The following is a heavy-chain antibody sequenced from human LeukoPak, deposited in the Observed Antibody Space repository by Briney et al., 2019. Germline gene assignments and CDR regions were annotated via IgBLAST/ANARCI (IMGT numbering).Heavy chain of an antibody. CDR3: ARAHFSSYYFDY. Sequence: GGSLRLSCAASGFPLSTYWMHWVRQAPGKGLVWLSRISSDGNNTNYADSVKGRFTISRDNAKNSLYLQMNSLRAEDTAVYYCARAHFSSYYFDYWGQGTLVTVSS. CDR2: ISSDGNNT. J-gene: IGHJ4*02. CDR1: GFPLSTYW. D-gene: IGHD6-6*01. V-gene: IGHV3-74*01.